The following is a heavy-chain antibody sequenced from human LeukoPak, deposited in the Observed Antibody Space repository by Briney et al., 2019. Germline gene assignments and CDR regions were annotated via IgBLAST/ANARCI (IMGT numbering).Heavy chain of an antibody. Sequence: GGSLRLSYAASGFTFSSYWMSWVRQAPGKGLEWVANIKQDGSEKYYVDSVKGRFTISRDNAKNTLYLQMISLRAEDTAVYYCARLVLLGFGEKAFDIWGQGTMVTVSS. J-gene: IGHJ3*02. CDR3: ARLVLLGFGEKAFDI. CDR2: IKQDGSEK. V-gene: IGHV3-7*05. D-gene: IGHD3-10*01. CDR1: GFTFSSYW.